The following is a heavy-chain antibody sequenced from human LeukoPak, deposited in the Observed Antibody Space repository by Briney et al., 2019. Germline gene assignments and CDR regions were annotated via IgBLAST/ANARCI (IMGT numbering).Heavy chain of an antibody. CDR1: GYTFTGYY. Sequence: ASVKVSCKASGYTFTGYYMPWVRQAPGQGLEWMGWINPNSGGTNYAQKFQGRVTMTRDTSISTAYMELSRLRSDDTAVYYCARGYQLLYDAFDIWGQGTMVTVSS. CDR3: ARGYQLLYDAFDI. D-gene: IGHD2-2*01. J-gene: IGHJ3*02. V-gene: IGHV1-2*02. CDR2: INPNSGGT.